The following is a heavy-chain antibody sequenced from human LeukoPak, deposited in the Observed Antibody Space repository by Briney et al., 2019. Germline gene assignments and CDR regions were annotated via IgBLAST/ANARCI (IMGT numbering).Heavy chain of an antibody. Sequence: GRFLRLSCAASGFTFSSYAMHWVRQAPGKGLEWVAVISYDGSNKYYADSVKGRFTISRDNSKNTLYLQMNSLRAEDTAVYYCARQKVGAADRLDYWGQGTLVTVSS. V-gene: IGHV3-30-3*01. CDR3: ARQKVGAADRLDY. D-gene: IGHD1-26*01. J-gene: IGHJ4*02. CDR2: ISYDGSNK. CDR1: GFTFSSYA.